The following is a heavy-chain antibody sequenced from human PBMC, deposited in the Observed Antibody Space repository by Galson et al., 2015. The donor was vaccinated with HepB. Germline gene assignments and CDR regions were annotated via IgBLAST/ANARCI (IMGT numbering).Heavy chain of an antibody. V-gene: IGHV6-1*01. D-gene: IGHD6-19*01. CDR1: GDSVSSNSAA. J-gene: IGHJ4*02. Sequence: CAISGDSVSSNSAAWNWVRQSPSRGLEWLGRTYYRSKWYNDYAVSVKSRITINPDTSKNQFSLQLNSVTPEDTAVYYCAREGKGRQAVADYGPYFDYWGQGTLVTVSS. CDR3: AREGKGRQAVADYGPYFDY. CDR2: TYYRSKWYN.